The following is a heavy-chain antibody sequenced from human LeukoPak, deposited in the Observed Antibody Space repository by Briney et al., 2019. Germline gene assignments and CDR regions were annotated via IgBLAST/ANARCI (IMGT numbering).Heavy chain of an antibody. V-gene: IGHV3-21*01. CDR1: GFTFSSYS. Sequence: GGSLRLPCAASGFTFSSYSMNWVRQAPGKGLEWVSSISSSSSYIYYADSVKGRFTISRDNAKNSLYLQMNSLRAEDTAVYYCASRSYDSSGYYYGEFDYWGQGTLVTVSS. CDR3: ASRSYDSSGYYYGEFDY. CDR2: ISSSSSYI. D-gene: IGHD3-22*01. J-gene: IGHJ4*02.